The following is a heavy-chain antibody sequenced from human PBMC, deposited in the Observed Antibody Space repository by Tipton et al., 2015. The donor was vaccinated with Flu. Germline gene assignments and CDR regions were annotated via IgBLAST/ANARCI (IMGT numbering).Heavy chain of an antibody. Sequence: TLSLTCAVYGGSFSGYYWSWIRQPPGKGLEWIGEINHSGSTNYNPSLKSRVTISVDTSKNQFSLKLSSVTAADTAVYYCARSPRQRITIFGVVTAPPDYWGQGTLVTVSS. D-gene: IGHD3-3*01. V-gene: IGHV4-34*01. CDR2: INHSGST. CDR1: GGSFSGYY. CDR3: ARSPRQRITIFGVVTAPPDY. J-gene: IGHJ4*02.